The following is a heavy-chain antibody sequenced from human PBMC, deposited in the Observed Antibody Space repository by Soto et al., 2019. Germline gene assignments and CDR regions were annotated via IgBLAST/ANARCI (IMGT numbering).Heavy chain of an antibody. CDR2: IYHSGST. D-gene: IGHD6-6*01. V-gene: IGHV4-30-2*01. Sequence: LQLQESGSGLVKPSQTLSLTCAVSGGSISSGEYSWSWIRKPPGKGLEWIGYIYHSGSTYYNPSLKSRVTISVDRSKNQFSLKLSSVTAADTAVYYCAGGLAARPLGYWGQGTLVTVSS. CDR1: GGSISSGEYS. CDR3: AGGLAARPLGY. J-gene: IGHJ4*02.